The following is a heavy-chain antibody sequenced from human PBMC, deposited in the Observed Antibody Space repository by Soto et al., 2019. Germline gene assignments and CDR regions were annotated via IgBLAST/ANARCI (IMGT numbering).Heavy chain of an antibody. V-gene: IGHV1-58*02. Sequence: QMQLVQSGPEVKKPGTSVKVSCKASGFTFTSSAMQWVRQARGQRLEWIGWIVVGSGNTNYAQKFQERVTITRDMYTSTAYMELSSLRSEDTAVYYCAAPAYGGDLMALDIWGQGTMVTVYS. CDR3: AAPAYGGDLMALDI. J-gene: IGHJ3*02. CDR1: GFTFTSSA. D-gene: IGHD2-21*02. CDR2: IVVGSGNT.